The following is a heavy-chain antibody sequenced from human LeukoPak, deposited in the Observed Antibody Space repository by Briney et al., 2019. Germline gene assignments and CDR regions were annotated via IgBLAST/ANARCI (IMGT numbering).Heavy chain of an antibody. CDR2: ISYDGSNK. CDR1: GFTFSSYA. V-gene: IGHV3-30-3*01. D-gene: IGHD3-10*01. CDR3: ARDPPYYYGSGSYQGYFDY. J-gene: IGHJ4*02. Sequence: PGRSLRLSCAASGFTFSSYAMHWVRQAPGKGLEWVAVISYDGSNKYYADSVKGRFTISRDNSKNTLYLQMNSLRAEDTAVYYCARDPPYYYGSGSYQGYFDYWGQGTLVTVSS.